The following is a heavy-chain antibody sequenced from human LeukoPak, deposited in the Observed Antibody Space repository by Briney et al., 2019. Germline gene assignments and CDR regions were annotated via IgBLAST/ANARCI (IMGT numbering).Heavy chain of an antibody. J-gene: IGHJ4*02. Sequence: PRASVKVSCKVSGFILTELSIHWLRLPPGKGLEGMGSFDREDDQTIYAQPLQGRVTMTEDISADTAFLQLRSLTFEDTAVYYCVTDHYNNHGNFDFWGQGTLVSVSS. V-gene: IGHV1-24*01. D-gene: IGHD3-10*01. CDR2: FDREDDQT. CDR3: VTDHYNNHGNFDF. CDR1: GFILTELS.